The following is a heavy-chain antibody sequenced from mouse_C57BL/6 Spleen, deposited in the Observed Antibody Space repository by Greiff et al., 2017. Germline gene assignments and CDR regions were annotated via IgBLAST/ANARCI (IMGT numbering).Heavy chain of an antibody. J-gene: IGHJ2*01. CDR2: INPNNGGT. CDR1: GYTFTDYY. Sequence: EVQLQQSGPELVKPGASVKISCKASGYTFTDYYMNWVKQSHGKSLEWIGDINPNNGGTSYNQKFKGKATLTVDKSSSTAYMELRSLTSEDSAVYYCARFKGYLDFDYWGQGTTLTVSS. D-gene: IGHD2-3*01. CDR3: ARFKGYLDFDY. V-gene: IGHV1-26*01.